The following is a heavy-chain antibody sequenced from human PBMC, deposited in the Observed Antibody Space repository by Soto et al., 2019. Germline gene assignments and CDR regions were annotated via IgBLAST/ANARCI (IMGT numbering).Heavy chain of an antibody. V-gene: IGHV3-48*03. Sequence: GGSLRLSCAASGFAFSSYEMNWVRQAPGKGLEWVSYISSSGSTIYYADSVKGRFTISRDSAKNSLYLQMNSLRAEDTAVYYCARVGVEMATIHDAFDIWGQGTMVTVSS. CDR1: GFAFSSYE. CDR3: ARVGVEMATIHDAFDI. D-gene: IGHD5-12*01. CDR2: ISSSGSTI. J-gene: IGHJ3*02.